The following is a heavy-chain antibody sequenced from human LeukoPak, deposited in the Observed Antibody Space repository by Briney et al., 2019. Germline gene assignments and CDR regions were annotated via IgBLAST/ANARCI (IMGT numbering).Heavy chain of an antibody. D-gene: IGHD2-15*01. Sequence: SETLSLTCAVYGGSFSGYYWSWIRQPPGKGLEWIGEINHSGSTNYNPSLKSRVTISVDTSKNRFSLKLSSVTAADTAVYYCARQPSLSYCSGGTCWFDPWGQGTLVTVSS. J-gene: IGHJ5*02. CDR2: INHSGST. V-gene: IGHV4-34*01. CDR1: GGSFSGYY. CDR3: ARQPSLSYCSGGTCWFDP.